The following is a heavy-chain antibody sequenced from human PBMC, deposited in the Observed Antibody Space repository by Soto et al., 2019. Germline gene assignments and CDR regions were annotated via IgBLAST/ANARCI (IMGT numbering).Heavy chain of an antibody. Sequence: GASVKVSCKASGYSFTDYHIHWVRQAPGQGLEWLGRINPKSGGTSTAQKFQGWVTMTTDTSISTASMELTRLTSDDTAIYYCARGDSTDCSNGVCSFFYNHDMGIWTQGTTVTVSS. CDR1: GYSFTDYH. J-gene: IGHJ6*01. CDR2: INPKSGGT. V-gene: IGHV1-2*04. CDR3: ARGDSTDCSNGVCSFFYNHDMGI. D-gene: IGHD2-8*01.